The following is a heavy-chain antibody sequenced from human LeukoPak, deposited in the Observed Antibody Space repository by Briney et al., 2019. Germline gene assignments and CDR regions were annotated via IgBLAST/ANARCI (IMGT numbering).Heavy chain of an antibody. V-gene: IGHV3-30-3*01. Sequence: PGGSLRLSCAASGFTFSNYAVHWVRQAPGKGLEWVAVISYDGSSKYYADSVKGRFTISRDNSKNTLYLQMNSLRAEDTAVYYCARARGLLDYWGQGTLVTVSS. J-gene: IGHJ4*02. CDR3: ARARGLLDY. CDR2: ISYDGSSK. CDR1: GFTFSNYA. D-gene: IGHD2-15*01.